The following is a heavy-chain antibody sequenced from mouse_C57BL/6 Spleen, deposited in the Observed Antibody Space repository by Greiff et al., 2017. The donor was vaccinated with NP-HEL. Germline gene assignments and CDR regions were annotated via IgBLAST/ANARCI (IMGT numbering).Heavy chain of an antibody. J-gene: IGHJ1*03. Sequence: EVQLVESGGGLVKPGGSLKLSCAASGFTFSSYTMSWVRQTPEKRLEWVATISGGGGNTYYPDSVKGRFTISRDNAKNTLYLQMSSLRSEDTALYYGARGIYYYGSSYWYFDVWGTGTTVTVSS. CDR3: ARGIYYYGSSYWYFDV. V-gene: IGHV5-9*01. CDR2: ISGGGGNT. CDR1: GFTFSSYT. D-gene: IGHD1-1*01.